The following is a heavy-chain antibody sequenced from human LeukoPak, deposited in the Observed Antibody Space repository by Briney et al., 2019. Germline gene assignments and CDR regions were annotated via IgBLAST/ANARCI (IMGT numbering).Heavy chain of an antibody. CDR1: GGSISSGGYY. Sequence: SETLSLTCTVSGGSISSGGYYWSWIRQPPGKGLEWIGYIYYSGSTYYNPSLKSRVTISVDTSKNQFSLKLSSVTAADTAVYYCVTYYFDSSGPKKNYWGQGTLVTVSS. CDR3: VTYYFDSSGPKKNY. V-gene: IGHV4-30-4*08. CDR2: IYYSGST. J-gene: IGHJ4*02. D-gene: IGHD3-22*01.